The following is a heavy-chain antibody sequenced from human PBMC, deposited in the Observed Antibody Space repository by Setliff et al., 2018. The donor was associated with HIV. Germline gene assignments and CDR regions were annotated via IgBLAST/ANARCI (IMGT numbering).Heavy chain of an antibody. D-gene: IGHD3-3*01. J-gene: IGHJ4*02. V-gene: IGHV1-2*02. CDR1: GYTFTAHH. CDR3: ARVVDRDYDFWSAYEY. CDR2: IIPKSGET. Sequence: GASVKVSCKSSGYTFTAHHIHWVRQAPGQGPEWMGWIIPKSGETSYAEKFRGRVTMTRDTSLSTAYMELSWLTSDDTAVYYCARVVDRDYDFWSAYEYWGQGTMVTVYS.